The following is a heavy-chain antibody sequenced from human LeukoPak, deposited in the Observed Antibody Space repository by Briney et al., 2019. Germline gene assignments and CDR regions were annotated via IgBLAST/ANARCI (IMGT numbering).Heavy chain of an antibody. J-gene: IGHJ4*02. Sequence: AASVKVSCKASGGTFSSYAISWVRQAPGQGLEWMGGIIPIFGTANYAQKFQGRVTITTDESTSTAYMELSSLRSEDTAVYYCARGYSGYDGPLVYWGQGTLVTVSS. CDR1: GGTFSSYA. CDR2: IIPIFGTA. CDR3: ARGYSGYDGPLVY. D-gene: IGHD5-12*01. V-gene: IGHV1-69*05.